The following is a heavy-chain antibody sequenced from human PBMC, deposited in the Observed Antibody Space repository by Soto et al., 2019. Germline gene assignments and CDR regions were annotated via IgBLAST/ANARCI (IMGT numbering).Heavy chain of an antibody. CDR2: IYYSGST. CDR1: GGSIGSYY. V-gene: IGHV4-59*08. Sequence: QVQLQESGPGLVKPSETLSLNCSVSGGSIGSYYWCWIRQPPGKGLEWIGYIYYSGSTNYNPSLKSRVTISVDTSKNQFSVKLSSVTAADTALYYCARGGWRQIDYWGQGTLVTVSS. CDR3: ARGGWRQIDY. D-gene: IGHD3-3*01. J-gene: IGHJ4*02.